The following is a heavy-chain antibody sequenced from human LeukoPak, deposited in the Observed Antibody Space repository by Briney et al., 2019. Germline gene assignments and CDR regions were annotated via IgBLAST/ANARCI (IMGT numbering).Heavy chain of an antibody. J-gene: IGHJ4*02. D-gene: IGHD5-12*01. CDR1: GGSISSGSYY. CDR2: IYTSGST. V-gene: IGHV4-61*02. CDR3: ARGSYSGYDLLN. Sequence: SQTLSLTCTVSGGSISSGSYYWSWIRQPAGKGLEWIGRIYTSGSTNYNPSLKSRVTISVDTSKNQFSLKLSSVTAADTAVYYCARGSYSGYDLLNWGQGTLVTVSS.